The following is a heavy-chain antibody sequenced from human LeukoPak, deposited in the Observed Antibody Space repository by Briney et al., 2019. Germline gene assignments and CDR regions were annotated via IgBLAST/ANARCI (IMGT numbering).Heavy chain of an antibody. D-gene: IGHD5-12*01. CDR1: RFTFSSYS. J-gene: IGHJ3*02. CDR2: ISSGSSHI. Sequence: GGSLRLSCAASRFTFSSYSINWVRQAPGRGLEWVSSISSGSSHIFYEDSVKGRFTISRDNAKNSLFLQMNRLRVEDTAIYYCVRGGAGATASDVFDIWGQGTMVTVSS. V-gene: IGHV3-21*04. CDR3: VRGGAGATASDVFDI.